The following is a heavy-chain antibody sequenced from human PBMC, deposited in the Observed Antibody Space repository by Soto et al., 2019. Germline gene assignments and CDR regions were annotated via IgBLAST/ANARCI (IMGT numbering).Heavy chain of an antibody. CDR2: IYHSGST. D-gene: IGHD3-10*01. Sequence: QLQLQESGPGLVKPSETLSLTCTVSNGSISSAIYYWGWIRQPPGKGLEWIGSIYHSGSTNYNPSLQGRVTISVDTSKNQFSLKLSSVTAADTAVYFCAGRSSLASGHVYFGEISNYNWFDPWGQGTLVTVSS. J-gene: IGHJ5*02. CDR3: AGRSSLASGHVYFGEISNYNWFDP. V-gene: IGHV4-39*01. CDR1: NGSISSAIYY.